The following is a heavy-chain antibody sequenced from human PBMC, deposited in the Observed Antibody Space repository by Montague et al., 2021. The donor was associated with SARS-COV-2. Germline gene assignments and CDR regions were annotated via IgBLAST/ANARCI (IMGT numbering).Heavy chain of an antibody. J-gene: IGHJ6*02. CDR3: ARDTRITMLVVVNRYGMDV. Sequence: SETLSLTCTVSGGSISSSSYYWGWIRQHPGKGLEWIGSIYYSGSTYYNPSLKSRVTISVDTSKNQFSLKLSSVTAADTAVYYCARDTRITMLVVVNRYGMDVWGQGTTVTVSS. CDR1: GGSISSSSYY. CDR2: IYYSGST. D-gene: IGHD3-22*01. V-gene: IGHV4-39*07.